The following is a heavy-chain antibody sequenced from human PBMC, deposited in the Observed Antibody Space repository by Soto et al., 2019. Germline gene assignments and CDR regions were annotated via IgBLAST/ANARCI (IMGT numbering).Heavy chain of an antibody. J-gene: IGHJ5*02. CDR1: GGTFSSYA. Sequence: SVKVSCKASGGTFSSYAISWVRQAPGQGLEWMGGIIPIFGTANYAQKFQGRVTITADESTSTAYMELSSLRSEDTAVYYCASGDYVWGSYRNRCFDTWGQGTLVTVSS. V-gene: IGHV1-69*13. CDR3: ASGDYVWGSYRNRCFDT. CDR2: IIPIFGTA. D-gene: IGHD3-16*02.